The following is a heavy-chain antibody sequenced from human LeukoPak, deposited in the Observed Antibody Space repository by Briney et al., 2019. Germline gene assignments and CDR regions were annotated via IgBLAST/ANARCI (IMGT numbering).Heavy chain of an antibody. CDR1: GFTFSSYW. CDR2: TNSDGSST. V-gene: IGHV3-74*01. D-gene: IGHD5-24*01. Sequence: GGSLRLSCVASGFTFSSYWMHWVRQAPGKGLVWVSHTNSDGSSTTHADSVKGRFTIYRDNAKNTLYLQMNSLRAEDTAVYYCARDGLAAITFDYWGQGILVTVSS. J-gene: IGHJ4*02. CDR3: ARDGLAAITFDY.